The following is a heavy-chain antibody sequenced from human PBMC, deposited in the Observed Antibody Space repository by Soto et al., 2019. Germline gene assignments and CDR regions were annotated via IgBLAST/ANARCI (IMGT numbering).Heavy chain of an antibody. D-gene: IGHD3-10*01. J-gene: IGHJ4*02. V-gene: IGHV3-23*01. CDR3: AKKVNSGPGSQYFDY. CDR1: GFTFSIYS. Sequence: GGSLRLSCAASGFTFSIYSMSWVRHAPGKGLEWVSGFRTGGDDGTTYYADSVKGRFTISRDNSKNTLFLQMNSLRAEDTAIYYCAKKVNSGPGSQYFDYWGQGTLVTVSS. CDR2: FRTGGDDGTT.